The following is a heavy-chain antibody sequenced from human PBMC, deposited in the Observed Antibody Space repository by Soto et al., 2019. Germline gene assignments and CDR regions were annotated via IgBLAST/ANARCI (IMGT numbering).Heavy chain of an antibody. Sequence: GGSLRLSCVVSGFTFSSYGMHWVRQAPGKGLECVAVISDTGSSHYYAASVEGRFTISRENSKNTLSLHMDRLRVEDTAVYYCAKDRGGDCPDNSCYFGADYWGQGTPVTVSS. CDR3: AKDRGGDCPDNSCYFGADY. D-gene: IGHD2-2*01. V-gene: IGHV3-30*18. J-gene: IGHJ4*02. CDR1: GFTFSSYG. CDR2: ISDTGSSH.